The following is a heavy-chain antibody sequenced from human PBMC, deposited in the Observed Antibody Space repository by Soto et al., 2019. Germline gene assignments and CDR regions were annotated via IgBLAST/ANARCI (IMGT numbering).Heavy chain of an antibody. Sequence: GGSLRLSCAAPGFTFSSYWMSWVRQAPGKGLEWVANIKQDGSEKYYVDSVKGRFTISRDNAKNSLYLQMNSLRAEDTAVYYCARVQVKRWYFDYWGQGTLVTVSS. V-gene: IGHV3-7*01. CDR3: ARVQVKRWYFDY. J-gene: IGHJ4*02. CDR1: GFTFSSYW. D-gene: IGHD6-13*01. CDR2: IKQDGSEK.